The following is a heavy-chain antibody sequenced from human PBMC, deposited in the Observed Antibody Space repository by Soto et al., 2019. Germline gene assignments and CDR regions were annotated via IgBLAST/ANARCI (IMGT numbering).Heavy chain of an antibody. Sequence: SEALSLTCTVSGGSISSYYWSWIRQPPGKGLEWIGYIYYSVSTNYNPSLKSRVTISVDTSKNQFSLKLSSVTAADTAVYYCARDRYSSSWQNWFDPWGQGTLVTVSS. D-gene: IGHD6-13*01. V-gene: IGHV4-59*01. CDR3: ARDRYSSSWQNWFDP. J-gene: IGHJ5*02. CDR2: IYYSVST. CDR1: GGSISSYY.